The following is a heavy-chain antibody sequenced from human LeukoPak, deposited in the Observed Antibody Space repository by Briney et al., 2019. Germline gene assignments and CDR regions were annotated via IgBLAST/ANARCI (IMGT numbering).Heavy chain of an antibody. CDR1: GGSISSYY. CDR3: ARGRGYSGYFGYYYMDV. D-gene: IGHD5-12*01. J-gene: IGHJ6*03. V-gene: IGHV4-59*01. CDR2: IYYSGST. Sequence: SETLSLTCTVSGGSISSYYWSWIRQPPGKGLEWLGYIYYSGSTNYNPSLKSRVTISLDTSKNQFSLKLSSVTAADTAVYYCARGRGYSGYFGYYYMDVWGKGTTVTISS.